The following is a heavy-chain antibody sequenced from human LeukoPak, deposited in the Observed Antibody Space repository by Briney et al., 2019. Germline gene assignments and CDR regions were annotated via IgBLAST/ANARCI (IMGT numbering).Heavy chain of an antibody. V-gene: IGHV4-39*01. D-gene: IGHD6-13*01. J-gene: IGHJ4*02. CDR2: IYYSGST. CDR1: GGSISSSSYY. Sequence: PSETLSLTCTVSGGSISSSSYYWGWIRQPPGKGLEWIGSIYYSGSTYYNPSIKSRVTISVDTSKNQFSLKLSSVTAADTAVYYCASPGIAAAGFDYWGQGTLVTVSS. CDR3: ASPGIAAAGFDY.